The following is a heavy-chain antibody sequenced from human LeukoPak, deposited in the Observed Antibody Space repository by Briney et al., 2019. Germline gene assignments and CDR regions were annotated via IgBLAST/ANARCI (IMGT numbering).Heavy chain of an antibody. CDR3: ARGKDGYSFDP. J-gene: IGHJ5*02. D-gene: IGHD5-24*01. V-gene: IGHV4-61*10. CDR2: IYYSGST. CDR1: GYSISSGYY. Sequence: SETLSLTCTVSGYSISSGYYWSWIRQPAGKGLEWIGYIYYSGSTNYNPSLKSRVTISVDTSKNQFSLKLSSVTAADTAVYYCARGKDGYSFDPWGQGTLVTVSS.